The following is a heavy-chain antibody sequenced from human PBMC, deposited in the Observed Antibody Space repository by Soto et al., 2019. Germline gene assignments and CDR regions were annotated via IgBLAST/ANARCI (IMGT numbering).Heavy chain of an antibody. D-gene: IGHD6-13*01. J-gene: IGHJ5*02. CDR3: AREKSIASSGAWWLDP. CDR1: GYPFTNNY. V-gene: IGHV1-46*01. CDR2: INPSGGNT. Sequence: VKVSCAASGYPFTNNYIHWVRLAPGQGLEWMGTINPSGGNTNYAQKFQGRVTMTRDTSTSTVYMELSSLTSEDTAVYYCAREKSIASSGAWWLDPWGQGTLVTAPQ.